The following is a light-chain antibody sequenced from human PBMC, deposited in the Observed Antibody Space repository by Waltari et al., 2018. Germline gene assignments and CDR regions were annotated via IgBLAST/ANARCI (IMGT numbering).Light chain of an antibody. CDR3: SSYTSSSTHYV. CDR1: SSDVGGYNY. V-gene: IGLV2-14*01. Sequence: QSALTQPASVSGSPGQSITISCTGTSSDVGGYNYVSWYQQHPGKDPKLMIYDVSNRPSGVSKRLSGSKSGNTASLTISGLQAEDEADYYCSSYTSSSTHYVFGTGTKVTVL. CDR2: DVS. J-gene: IGLJ1*01.